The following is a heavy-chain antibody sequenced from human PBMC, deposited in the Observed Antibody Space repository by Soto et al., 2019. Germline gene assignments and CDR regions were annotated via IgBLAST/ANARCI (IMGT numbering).Heavy chain of an antibody. Sequence: PSETLSLTCTVSGGSISSYYWSWIRQPAGEGLQWIGRIFTSGSTNYNPSLKSRVTMSVDTSKNQFSLQLNSVTPEDTAVYYCARDRAYSSTWPTRDYYYGMDVWGQGTTVTVSS. D-gene: IGHD6-13*01. V-gene: IGHV4-4*07. CDR1: GGSISSYY. CDR3: ARDRAYSSTWPTRDYYYGMDV. CDR2: IFTSGST. J-gene: IGHJ6*02.